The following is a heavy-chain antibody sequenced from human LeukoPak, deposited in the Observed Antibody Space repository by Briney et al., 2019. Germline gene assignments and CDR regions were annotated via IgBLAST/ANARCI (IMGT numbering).Heavy chain of an antibody. Sequence: GASVKVSRKASGYTFTGYYMHWVRQAPGQGLEWMGWINPNSGGTNYAQKFQGRVTMTRDTSISTAYMELSRLRSDDTAVYYCARAYSSGWETNWFDPWGQGTLVTVSS. CDR3: ARAYSSGWETNWFDP. CDR1: GYTFTGYY. CDR2: INPNSGGT. V-gene: IGHV1-2*02. J-gene: IGHJ5*02. D-gene: IGHD6-19*01.